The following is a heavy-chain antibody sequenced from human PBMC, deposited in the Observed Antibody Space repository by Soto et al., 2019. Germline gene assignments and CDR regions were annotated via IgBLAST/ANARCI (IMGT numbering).Heavy chain of an antibody. Sequence: GASVKVSCKASGYTFTSYGISWVRQAPGQGLEWMGWISAYNGNTNYAQKLQGRVTMTTDTSTSTAYMELRSLRSDDTAVYYCAREAREQWLAHLFDYWGQGTLVTVSS. V-gene: IGHV1-18*01. CDR3: AREAREQWLAHLFDY. CDR1: GYTFTSYG. D-gene: IGHD6-19*01. J-gene: IGHJ4*02. CDR2: ISAYNGNT.